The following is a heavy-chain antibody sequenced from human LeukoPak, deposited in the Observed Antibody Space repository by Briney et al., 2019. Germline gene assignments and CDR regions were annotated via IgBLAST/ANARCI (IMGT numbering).Heavy chain of an antibody. D-gene: IGHD1-26*01. J-gene: IGHJ6*02. Sequence: GESLKISCKGSGYSFTSYWIGWVRQMPGKGLEWMGIIYPGDSDTKYSPSFQGQVTISADKSVNTAYLQWSSLKASDTAMYYCARQGSYYIYGMGVWGQGTTVTVSS. CDR1: GYSFTSYW. CDR2: IYPGDSDT. CDR3: ARQGSYYIYGMGV. V-gene: IGHV5-51*01.